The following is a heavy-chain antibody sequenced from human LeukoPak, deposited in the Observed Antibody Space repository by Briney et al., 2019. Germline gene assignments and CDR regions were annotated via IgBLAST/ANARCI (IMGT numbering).Heavy chain of an antibody. Sequence: PGGSLRLSCAASGFSFSSYVMNWVRQAPGKGLEWVSGISGNGGTTYYADSVKGRFTISRDNSKNTLYLQMNSLRAEDTAVYYCAKERLSLDYWGQGTLVTVSS. D-gene: IGHD3-16*02. CDR1: GFSFSSYV. J-gene: IGHJ4*02. CDR3: AKERLSLDY. CDR2: ISGNGGTT. V-gene: IGHV3-23*01.